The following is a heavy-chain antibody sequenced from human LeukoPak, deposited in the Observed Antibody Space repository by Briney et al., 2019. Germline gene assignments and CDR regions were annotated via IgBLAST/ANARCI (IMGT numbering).Heavy chain of an antibody. CDR1: GGSISSGDYY. J-gene: IGHJ4*02. V-gene: IGHV4-30-4*01. Sequence: KSSETLSPTCTVSGGSISSGDYYWSWIRQPPGKGLEWIGYIYYSGSTYYNPSLKSRVTISVDTSKNQFSLKLSSVTAADTAVYYCARGGYDILTGYRPFDYWGQGTLVTVSS. CDR2: IYYSGST. D-gene: IGHD3-9*01. CDR3: ARGGYDILTGYRPFDY.